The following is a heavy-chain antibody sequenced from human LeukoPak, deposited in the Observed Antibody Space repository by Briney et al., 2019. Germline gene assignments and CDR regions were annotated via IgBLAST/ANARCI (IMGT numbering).Heavy chain of an antibody. Sequence: ASVKVSCKASGYTFTSYGISWVRQAPGQGLEGMGWISAYKGNTNYAQKLQGRVTMTTDTSTSTAYMELRSLRSDDTAVYYCAREMEFRGYCSGGSCYQRLRAFDIWGQGTMVTVSS. D-gene: IGHD2-15*01. CDR3: AREMEFRGYCSGGSCYQRLRAFDI. V-gene: IGHV1-18*01. CDR1: GYTFTSYG. CDR2: ISAYKGNT. J-gene: IGHJ3*02.